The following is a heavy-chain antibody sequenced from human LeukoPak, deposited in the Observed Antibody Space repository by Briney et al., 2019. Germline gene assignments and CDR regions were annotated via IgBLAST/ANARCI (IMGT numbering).Heavy chain of an antibody. CDR1: GGSFSGYY. CDR2: INHSGST. V-gene: IGHV4-34*01. D-gene: IGHD3-22*01. Sequence: SETLSLTCAVYGGSFSGYYWSWIRQPPGKGLEWIGEINHSGSTNYNPSLKSRVTISVDTSKNQFSLKLSSVTAADTAVYYCGRGSSGYYRYDYWGQGTLVTVSS. CDR3: GRGSSGYYRYDY. J-gene: IGHJ4*02.